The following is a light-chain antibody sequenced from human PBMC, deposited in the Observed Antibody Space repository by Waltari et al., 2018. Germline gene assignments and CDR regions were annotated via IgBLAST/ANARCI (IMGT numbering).Light chain of an antibody. J-gene: IGKJ1*01. Sequence: EIVLTQSPATLSLSPGERATLSCRASQSVSSYVAWYQQKPGQAPRHLIYDESNRATCIPARVSGSGSGTDFTLTISSLEPEDFAVYYCQQRSNWPGTFGQGTKVEIK. CDR1: QSVSSY. CDR3: QQRSNWPGT. V-gene: IGKV3-11*01. CDR2: DES.